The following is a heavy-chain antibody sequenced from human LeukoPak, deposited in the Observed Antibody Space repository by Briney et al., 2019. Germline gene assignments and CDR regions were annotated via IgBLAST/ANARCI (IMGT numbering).Heavy chain of an antibody. J-gene: IGHJ6*02. D-gene: IGHD3-10*01. CDR2: ISSSGTYI. CDR3: VGESPLAMDV. CDR1: GFIFSTYT. Sequence: GGSLRLSCAASGFIFSTYTMNWVRQAPGKGLEWVSSISSSGTYIYYADSVKGRFTISRDNAKNLLYLQMNSLRAEDTAVYYCVGESPLAMDVWGQGVTVTVSS. V-gene: IGHV3-21*01.